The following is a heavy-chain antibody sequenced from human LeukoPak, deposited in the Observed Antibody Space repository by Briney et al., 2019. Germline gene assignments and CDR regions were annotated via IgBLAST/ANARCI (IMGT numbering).Heavy chain of an antibody. CDR3: AKGGDYYYYYYMDA. Sequence: PGGSLRLSCAASGFTFSSYAMSWVRQAPGKGLEWVSAISGSGGSTYYADSVKGRFTISRDNSRNTLYLQMNSLRAEDTAVYYCAKGGDYYYYYYMDAWGKGTTVTVSS. CDR2: ISGSGGST. J-gene: IGHJ6*03. V-gene: IGHV3-23*01. CDR1: GFTFSSYA. D-gene: IGHD1-26*01.